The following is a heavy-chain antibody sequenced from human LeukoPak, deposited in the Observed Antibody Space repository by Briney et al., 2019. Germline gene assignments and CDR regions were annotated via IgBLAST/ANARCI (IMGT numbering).Heavy chain of an antibody. CDR1: GFTFSDYA. V-gene: IGHV3-23*01. CDR2: INGDGGST. CDR3: ARGGGRYYDILTGYYSPPPYFDY. D-gene: IGHD3-9*01. J-gene: IGHJ4*02. Sequence: GGSLRLSCAASGFTFSDYALSWVRQAPGKGLEWVSSINGDGGSTYYADSVKGRFTISRDNSKSTMYLQMNSLRAEDTAVYYCARGGGRYYDILTGYYSPPPYFDYWGQGTLVTVSS.